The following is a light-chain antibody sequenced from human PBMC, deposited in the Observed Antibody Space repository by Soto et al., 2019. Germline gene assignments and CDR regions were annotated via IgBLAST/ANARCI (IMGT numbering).Light chain of an antibody. V-gene: IGKV3-20*01. CDR3: QQDGSSSYT. CDR2: AAS. CDR1: QSISSSY. J-gene: IGKJ2*01. Sequence: EIVLTQSPGTLSLSPGERATLSCRASQSISSSYLAWYQQKPGQAPRLLIDAASSSATGIPDRFSGSGSGTGFTLTISRLQPEDFAVYYCQQDGSSSYTFGQGTQLEIK.